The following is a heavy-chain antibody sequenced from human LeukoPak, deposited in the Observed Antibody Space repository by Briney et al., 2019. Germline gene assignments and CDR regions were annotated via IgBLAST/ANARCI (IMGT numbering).Heavy chain of an antibody. J-gene: IGHJ4*02. CDR2: INPNSGGT. D-gene: IGHD3-22*01. CDR3: ARVDYYDSSGYDY. V-gene: IGHV1-2*02. Sequence: GAAVKVSCKASGYTFTDYYMHWVRQAPGQGLEWMGWINPNSGGTNYAQKFQGRVTMTRDTSISTAYMELSRLRSDDTAVYYCARVDYYDSSGYDYWGQGTLVTVSS. CDR1: GYTFTDYY.